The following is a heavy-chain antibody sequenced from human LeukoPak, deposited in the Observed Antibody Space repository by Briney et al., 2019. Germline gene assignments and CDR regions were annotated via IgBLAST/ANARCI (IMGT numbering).Heavy chain of an antibody. D-gene: IGHD5-12*01. Sequence: GGSLRLSCAGSGFTFSSYGMHWVRQAPGKGLEWVAVISYDGSNKYYADSVKGRFTISRDNSKNTLYLQMNSLRAEDAAVYYCAKGREVVATITHAWFDPWGQGTLVTVSS. V-gene: IGHV3-30*18. CDR3: AKGREVVATITHAWFDP. CDR2: ISYDGSNK. CDR1: GFTFSSYG. J-gene: IGHJ5*02.